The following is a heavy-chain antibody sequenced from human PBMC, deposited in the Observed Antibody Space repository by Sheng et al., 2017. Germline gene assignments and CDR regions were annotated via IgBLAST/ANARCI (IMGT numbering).Heavy chain of an antibody. Sequence: QVQLVQSGGEVKKPGASVKVSCKASGYTFTNYGISWVRQAPGQGLEWIGWISPYNGNTKYAQSLQGRVTMTTDTSTTTAYMELRSLRLDDTAVFYCARDSNASYDVLTGYYRVLEYWGQGTLVTVSS. D-gene: IGHD3-9*01. V-gene: IGHV1-18*01. CDR2: ISPYNGNT. J-gene: IGHJ4*02. CDR3: ARDSNASYDVLTGYYRVLEY. CDR1: GYTFTNYG.